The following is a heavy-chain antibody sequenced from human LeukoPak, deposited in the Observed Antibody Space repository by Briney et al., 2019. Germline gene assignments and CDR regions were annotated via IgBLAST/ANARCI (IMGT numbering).Heavy chain of an antibody. CDR1: GFTFSDYY. CDR2: ISSSSSYT. CDR3: AREFSRDIVVVPAAFPDY. J-gene: IGHJ4*02. D-gene: IGHD2-2*01. V-gene: IGHV3-11*06. Sequence: GGSLRLSCAAAGFTFSDYYMSWIRQAPGKGLEWVSYISSSSSYTNYADSVKGRFTISRDNAKNSLYLQMNSLRAEDTAVYYCAREFSRDIVVVPAAFPDYWGQGTLVTVSS.